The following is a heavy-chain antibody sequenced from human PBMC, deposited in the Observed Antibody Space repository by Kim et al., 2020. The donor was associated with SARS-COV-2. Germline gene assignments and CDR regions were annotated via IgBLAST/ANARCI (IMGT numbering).Heavy chain of an antibody. Sequence: SETLSLTCAVYGGSFSGYYWSWIRQPPGKGLEWIGEINHSGSTNYNPSLKSRVTISVDTSKNQFSLKLSSVTAADTAVYYCARDKTLSLYGYYYYYGMDVWGQGTTVTVSS. CDR2: INHSGST. J-gene: IGHJ6*02. V-gene: IGHV4-34*01. D-gene: IGHD3-10*01. CDR3: ARDKTLSLYGYYYYYGMDV. CDR1: GGSFSGYY.